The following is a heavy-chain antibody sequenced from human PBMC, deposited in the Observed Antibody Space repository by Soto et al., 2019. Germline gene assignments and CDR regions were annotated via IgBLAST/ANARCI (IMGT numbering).Heavy chain of an antibody. V-gene: IGHV3-21*01. CDR3: ARVPFVTIFGVAPGNNCFDP. Sequence: GSLRLSCSASGXTVSSYRMNWVRQAPGKGVEWVSSISSRSSYIYYADSVNCLFTISRDNATNSLYLQMNSLRADDTAVYYGARVPFVTIFGVAPGNNCFDPWGQGTLVTVAS. D-gene: IGHD3-3*01. CDR2: ISSRSSYI. J-gene: IGHJ5*02. CDR1: GXTVSSYR.